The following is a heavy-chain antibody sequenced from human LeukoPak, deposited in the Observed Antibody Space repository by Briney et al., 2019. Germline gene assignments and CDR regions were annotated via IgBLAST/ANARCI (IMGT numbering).Heavy chain of an antibody. V-gene: IGHV3-48*03. J-gene: IGHJ6*04. D-gene: IGHD2-15*01. CDR1: GFTFSSYE. Sequence: PGGSLRLSCAASGFTFSSYEMNWVRQAPGKGLEWVSYISSSGSTIYYADSVKGRFTISRDNAKNSLYLQMNSLRAEDTAVYYCARNPPTRSRLLHYYYYGMDAWGKGTTVTVSS. CDR2: ISSSGSTI. CDR3: ARNPPTRSRLLHYYYYGMDA.